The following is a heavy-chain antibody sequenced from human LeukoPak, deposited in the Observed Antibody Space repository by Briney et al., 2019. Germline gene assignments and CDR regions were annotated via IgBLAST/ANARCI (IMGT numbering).Heavy chain of an antibody. CDR1: GITLSNYG. D-gene: IGHD3-22*01. Sequence: GGSLRLSCAVSGITLSNYGMSWVRQAPGKGLEWVAGISGSGGTTNYADSVRGRFTISRDNTKNTLYLQMNSLRAEDTAVYFCAKRGVVIRVILVGFHKEAYYFDSWGQGALVTVSS. J-gene: IGHJ4*02. V-gene: IGHV3-23*01. CDR2: ISGSGGTT. CDR3: AKRGVVIRVILVGFHKEAYYFDS.